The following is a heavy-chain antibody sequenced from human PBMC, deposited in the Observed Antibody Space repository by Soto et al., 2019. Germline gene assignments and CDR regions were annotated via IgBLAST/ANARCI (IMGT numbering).Heavy chain of an antibody. Sequence: EVQLVESGGGLVQPGGSLRLSCAASGFTFSSYWMSWVRQAPGKGLEWVANIKQDGSEKYYVDSVKGRFTISRDNAKNSLYLQMNSLRADDTAVYYCARDPGRTIFGVVITSYFDYWGQGTLVTVSS. CDR3: ARDPGRTIFGVVITSYFDY. D-gene: IGHD3-3*01. CDR1: GFTFSSYW. V-gene: IGHV3-7*01. CDR2: IKQDGSEK. J-gene: IGHJ4*02.